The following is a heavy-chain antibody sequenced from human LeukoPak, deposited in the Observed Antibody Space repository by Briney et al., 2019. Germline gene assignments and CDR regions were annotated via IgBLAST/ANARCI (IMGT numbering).Heavy chain of an antibody. J-gene: IGHJ4*02. CDR3: ARRAGATLAFDY. D-gene: IGHD1-26*01. CDR2: INPSGGST. V-gene: IGHV1-46*01. CDR1: VYTFTSYY. Sequence: ASVKVSCKASVYTFTSYYMHWVRQAPGQGLEWMGIINPSGGSTSYAQKFQGRVTMTRDTSTSTVYMELSSLRSEDTAVYYCARRAGATLAFDYWGQGTLVTVSS.